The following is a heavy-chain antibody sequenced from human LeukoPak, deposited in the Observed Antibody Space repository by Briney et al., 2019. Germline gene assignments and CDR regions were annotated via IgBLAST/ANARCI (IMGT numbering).Heavy chain of an antibody. D-gene: IGHD2-21*01. CDR1: GGSFSGYY. J-gene: IGHJ4*02. CDR3: ARVGGGSYGGRVFDY. V-gene: IGHV4-59*10. CDR2: IYTSGST. Sequence: SETLSLTCAVYGGSFSGYYWSWIRQPAGKGLEWIGRIYTSGSTNYNPSLKSRVTISVDTSKNQFSLKLTSVTAADTAIYYCARVGGGSYGGRVFDYWGQGTLVTVSS.